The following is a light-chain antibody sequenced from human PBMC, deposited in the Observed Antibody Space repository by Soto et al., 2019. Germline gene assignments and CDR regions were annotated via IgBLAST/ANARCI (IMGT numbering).Light chain of an antibody. Sequence: EIVLTQSPGTLSLSPGERATLSCRASQSVSSSYLAWYPQKPGQAPRLLTYGASSRATGIPDRFSGSGSGTTFTLTISRLEPEDFAVYYCQQYGSSPWTFGRGTKVEIK. J-gene: IGKJ1*01. CDR1: QSVSSSY. V-gene: IGKV3-20*01. CDR3: QQYGSSPWT. CDR2: GAS.